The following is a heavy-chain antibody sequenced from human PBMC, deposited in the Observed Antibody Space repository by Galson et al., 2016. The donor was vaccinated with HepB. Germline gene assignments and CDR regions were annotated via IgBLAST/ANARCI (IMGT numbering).Heavy chain of an antibody. D-gene: IGHD2-8*02. J-gene: IGHJ4*02. V-gene: IGHV3-43*02. Sequence: SLRLSCAASGFTFDDYAMHWVRQAPGKGLEWVSLISGDGGSTYYTDSVKGRFTISRDNSKNSLYLQMNSLRADDTASYYCAKEFDLLMVYALDYWGQGTLVTVSS. CDR2: ISGDGGST. CDR1: GFTFDDYA. CDR3: AKEFDLLMVYALDY.